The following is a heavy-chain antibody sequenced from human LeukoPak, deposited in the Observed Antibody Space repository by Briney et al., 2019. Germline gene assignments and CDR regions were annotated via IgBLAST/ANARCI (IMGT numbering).Heavy chain of an antibody. CDR1: GFTFSSYA. CDR3: ARDTRTYYYDSSGYYYFDY. J-gene: IGHJ4*02. V-gene: IGHV3-30-3*01. D-gene: IGHD3-22*01. CDR2: ISYDGSNK. Sequence: GGSLRLSCAASGFTFSSYAMSWVRQAPGKGLEWVAVISYDGSNKYYADSVKGRFTISRDNSKNTLYLQMNSLRAEDTAVYYCARDTRTYYYDSSGYYYFDYWGQGTLVTVSS.